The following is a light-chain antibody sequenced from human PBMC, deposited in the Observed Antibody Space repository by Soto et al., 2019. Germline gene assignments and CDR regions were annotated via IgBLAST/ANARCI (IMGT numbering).Light chain of an antibody. J-gene: IGKJ1*01. Sequence: IQLTQSPSSPSASVGDRVTITCRASQGISSYLAWYQQKPGKAPKLLIYAASTLQSGVPSRFSGSGSGTEFTLTISSLQPDDFATYYCQHYNSYSEAFGHGTKVDIK. CDR3: QHYNSYSEA. V-gene: IGKV1-9*01. CDR2: AAS. CDR1: QGISSY.